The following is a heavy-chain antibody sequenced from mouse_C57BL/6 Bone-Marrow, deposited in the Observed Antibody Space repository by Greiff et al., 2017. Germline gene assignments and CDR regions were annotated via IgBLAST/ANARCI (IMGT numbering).Heavy chain of an antibody. CDR1: GYSITSGYY. V-gene: IGHV3-6*01. CDR3: TRWDITTVYDY. J-gene: IGHJ2*01. D-gene: IGHD1-1*01. CDR2: IRYDGSN. Sequence: ESGPGLVKPSQSLSITCSVTGYSITSGYYWNWIRQFPGNKLERMGYIRYDGSNNYNPSLKNRISFTRDTSKNQFFLKLNSVTTEDTATYYCTRWDITTVYDYWGQGTTLTVSS.